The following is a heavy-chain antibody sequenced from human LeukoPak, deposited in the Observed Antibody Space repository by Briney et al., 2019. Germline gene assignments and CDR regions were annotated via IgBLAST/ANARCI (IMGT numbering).Heavy chain of an antibody. CDR3: ATDSLMVRGVTYFDY. CDR1: GYTFTSYA. V-gene: IGHV1-3*03. D-gene: IGHD3-10*01. J-gene: IGHJ4*02. Sequence: GASVKVSCKASGYTFTSYAMHWVRQAPGQRLEWMGWINAGNGNTKYSQEFQGRVTITRDTSASTAYMELSSLRSEDTAVYYCATDSLMVRGVTYFDYWGQGTLVTVSS. CDR2: INAGNGNT.